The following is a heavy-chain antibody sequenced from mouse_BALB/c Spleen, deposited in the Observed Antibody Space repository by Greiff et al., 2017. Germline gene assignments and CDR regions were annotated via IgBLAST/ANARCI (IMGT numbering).Heavy chain of an antibody. Sequence: QVQLQQSGPGLVAPSQSLSITCTVSGFSLTSYGVHWVRQPPGKGLEWLGVIWAGGSTNYNSALMSRLSISKDNSKSQVFLKMNSLQTDDTAMYYCARDGGNPYYAMDYWGQGTSVTVSS. J-gene: IGHJ4*01. V-gene: IGHV2-9*02. CDR2: IWAGGST. CDR1: GFSLTSYG. CDR3: ARDGGNPYYAMDY. D-gene: IGHD1-1*02.